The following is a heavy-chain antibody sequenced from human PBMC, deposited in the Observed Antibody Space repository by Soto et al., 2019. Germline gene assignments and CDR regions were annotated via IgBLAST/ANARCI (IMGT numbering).Heavy chain of an antibody. CDR1: GGTFSSYT. CDR2: IIPILGIA. V-gene: IGHV1-69*02. CDR3: ARSVPAGYGSGWDDY. Sequence: QVQLVQSGAEVKKPGSSVKVSCKASGGTFSSYTISWVRQAPGQGLEWMGRIIPILGIANYAQKFQGRVTITADKSTSTAYMELSSLRSEDTAVYYCARSVPAGYGSGWDDYWGQGTLVTVSS. D-gene: IGHD6-19*01. J-gene: IGHJ4*02.